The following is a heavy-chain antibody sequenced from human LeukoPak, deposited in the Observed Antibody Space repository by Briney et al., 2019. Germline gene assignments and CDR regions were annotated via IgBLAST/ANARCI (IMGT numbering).Heavy chain of an antibody. D-gene: IGHD5-18*01. J-gene: IGHJ6*02. CDR1: GYTFTSYG. Sequence: ASVKVSCKASGYTFTSYGISWVRQAPGQGLEWMGWISAYNGNTNYAQKLQGRVTMTTDTSTSTAYMELRSLRSDDTAVYYCARGLDTAMVPPDYYYYYGMDVWGQGTMVTVSS. CDR2: ISAYNGNT. V-gene: IGHV1-18*01. CDR3: ARGLDTAMVPPDYYYYYGMDV.